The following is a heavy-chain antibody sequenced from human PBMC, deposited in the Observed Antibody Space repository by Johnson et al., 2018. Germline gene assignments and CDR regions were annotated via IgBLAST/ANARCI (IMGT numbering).Heavy chain of an antibody. D-gene: IGHD4-11*01. Sequence: VQLVESGGGLVQPGDFLRLSCAASGFTFSSYAMTWVRQAPGKGLEWVSAISASGGSTYYADSGKGRFTISRDTSKNTLYLRRDSLRVEDTAVYYCAKDRSTVTTIPYYYYYGMDVWGQGTTVTVSS. CDR1: GFTFSSYA. CDR2: ISASGGST. J-gene: IGHJ6*02. CDR3: AKDRSTVTTIPYYYYYGMDV. V-gene: IGHV3-23*04.